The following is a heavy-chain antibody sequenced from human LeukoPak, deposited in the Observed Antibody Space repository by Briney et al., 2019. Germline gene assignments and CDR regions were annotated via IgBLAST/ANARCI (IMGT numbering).Heavy chain of an antibody. CDR2: ISYDGSNK. J-gene: IGHJ4*02. CDR3: ARGEG. V-gene: IGHV3-30*04. Sequence: PGRSLRLSCAASGVTFSSYAMHWVRQAPGKGLEWVAVISYDGSNKYYADSVKGRFTISRDNSKNTLYLQMNSLRAEDTAVYYCARGEGWGQGTLVTVSS. CDR1: GVTFSSYA.